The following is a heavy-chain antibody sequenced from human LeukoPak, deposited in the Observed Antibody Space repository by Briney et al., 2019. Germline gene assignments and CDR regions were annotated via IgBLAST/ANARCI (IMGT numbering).Heavy chain of an antibody. CDR2: ISSSSSYI. CDR3: ASGYCSGGSCYPPRGGGVFDY. J-gene: IGHJ4*02. Sequence: GGSLRLSCAASGFTFSSYSMNWVRQAPGEGLEWVSSISSSSSYIYYADSVKGRFTISRDNAKNSLYLQMNSLRAEDTAVYYCASGYCSGGSCYPPRGGGVFDYWGQGTLVTVSS. D-gene: IGHD2-15*01. CDR1: GFTFSSYS. V-gene: IGHV3-21*01.